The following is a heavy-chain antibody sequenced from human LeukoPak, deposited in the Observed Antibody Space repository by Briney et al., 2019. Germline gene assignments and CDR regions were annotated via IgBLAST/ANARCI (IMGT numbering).Heavy chain of an antibody. D-gene: IGHD3-22*01. CDR3: ARGSIGESYYYDSSGYYYDY. V-gene: IGHV4-34*01. Sequence: PSETLSLTCAVYGGSFSGYYWSWIRQPPGKGLEWIGEINHSGSTNYNPSLKSRVTISVDTSKNQFSLKLSSMTAADTAVYYCARGSIGESYYYDSSGYYYDYWGQGTLVTVSS. J-gene: IGHJ4*02. CDR1: GGSFSGYY. CDR2: INHSGST.